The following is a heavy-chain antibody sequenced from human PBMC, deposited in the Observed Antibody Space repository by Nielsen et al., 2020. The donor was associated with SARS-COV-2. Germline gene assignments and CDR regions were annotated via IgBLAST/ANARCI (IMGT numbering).Heavy chain of an antibody. D-gene: IGHD3-3*01. Sequence: GGSLRLSCAASGFTFSYSGMHWVRQAPGKGLEWVAVISYDGSNKYYADSVKGRFTISRDNSKNTLYLQMNSLRAEDTAVYYCARDQVRFLEWLFTSPGGYYYGMDVWGQGTTVTVSS. CDR2: ISYDGSNK. CDR1: GFTFSYSG. CDR3: ARDQVRFLEWLFTSPGGYYYGMDV. J-gene: IGHJ6*02. V-gene: IGHV3-30*03.